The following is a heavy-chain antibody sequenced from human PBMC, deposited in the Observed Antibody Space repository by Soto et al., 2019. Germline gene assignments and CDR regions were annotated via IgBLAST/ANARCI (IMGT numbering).Heavy chain of an antibody. J-gene: IGHJ4*02. CDR2: IIPIFGTA. Sequence: SVKVSCKASGGTFSSYAISWVRQAPGQGLEWMGGIIPIFGTANYAQKFQGRVTITADESTSTAYMELSSLRSEDTAVYYCARDFDGFDWAPPAGYWGQGTLVTVPS. CDR1: GGTFSSYA. D-gene: IGHD3-9*01. CDR3: ARDFDGFDWAPPAGY. V-gene: IGHV1-69*13.